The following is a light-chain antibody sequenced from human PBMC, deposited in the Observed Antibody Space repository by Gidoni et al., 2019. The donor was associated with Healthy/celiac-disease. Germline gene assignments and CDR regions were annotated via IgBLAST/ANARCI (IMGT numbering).Light chain of an antibody. CDR1: QDISNY. V-gene: IGKV1-33*01. J-gene: IGKJ2*01. CDR3: QQYDNLPYT. CDR2: DAS. Sequence: DIQMTQSPSALSASVGDRVTITCQASQDISNYLNWYRQKPGKAPKLLIYDASNLETGVPSRFSGSGSGIDFTFTISSLQPEDIATYYCQQYDNLPYTFGQGTKLEIK.